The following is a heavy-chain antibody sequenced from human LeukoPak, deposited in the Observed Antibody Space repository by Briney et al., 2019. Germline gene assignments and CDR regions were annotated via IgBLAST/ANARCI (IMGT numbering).Heavy chain of an antibody. V-gene: IGHV4-39*01. CDR3: ARKARDYDSSGYSSWFDP. CDR2: IYYTGTT. J-gene: IGHJ5*02. D-gene: IGHD3-22*01. Sequence: SETLSLTCTVSGGSISSSLYHWGWIRQSPGKNLEWLGSIYYTGTTHYNPSLKSRVTISVDTSKNQFSLKLSSVTAADTAVYYCARKARDYDSSGYSSWFDPWGQGTLVTVSS. CDR1: GGSISSSLYH.